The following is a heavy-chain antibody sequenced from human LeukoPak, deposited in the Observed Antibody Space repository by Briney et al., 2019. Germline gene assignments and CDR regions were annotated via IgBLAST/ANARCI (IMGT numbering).Heavy chain of an antibody. V-gene: IGHV4-34*01. CDR2: INHSGST. CDR1: GASFSSYY. D-gene: IGHD1-1*01. CDR3: ANWNARTHSHDD. J-gene: IGHJ4*02. Sequence: SETLSLTCAVYGASFSSYYWSWIRQPPGKGLEWIGEINHSGSTNYNPSLKSRVTISVGTSKKQFSLNLTSVTAADTAVYYCANWNARTHSHDDWGQGTLVTVSS.